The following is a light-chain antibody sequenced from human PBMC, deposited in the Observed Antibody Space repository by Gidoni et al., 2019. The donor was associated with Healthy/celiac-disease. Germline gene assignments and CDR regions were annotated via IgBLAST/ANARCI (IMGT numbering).Light chain of an antibody. CDR3: QQRSNWPIT. J-gene: IGKJ5*01. V-gene: IGKV3-11*01. CDR2: EAS. Sequence: EIVLTQSPATLSLSPGERATLSCRASQSVSSYLGWYQQKPGQAPRLLIYEASSRATGIPARFSGSGSGTDFTLIISSLEPEDFAVYYCQQRSNWPITFGQGTRLENK. CDR1: QSVSSY.